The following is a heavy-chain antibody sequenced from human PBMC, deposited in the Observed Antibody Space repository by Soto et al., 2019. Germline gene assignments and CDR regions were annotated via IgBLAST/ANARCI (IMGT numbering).Heavy chain of an antibody. CDR1: GGSISSYY. CDR2: IYYSGST. J-gene: IGHJ4*02. D-gene: IGHD5-18*01. CDR3: ARAFVQLWSPEYFDY. Sequence: KPSETLSLTCTVSGGSISSYYWSWIRQPPGKGLEWIGYIYYSGSTNYNPSLKSRVTISVDTSKNQFSLKLSSVTAADTAVYYCARAFVQLWSPEYFDYWGQGTLVTVSS. V-gene: IGHV4-59*01.